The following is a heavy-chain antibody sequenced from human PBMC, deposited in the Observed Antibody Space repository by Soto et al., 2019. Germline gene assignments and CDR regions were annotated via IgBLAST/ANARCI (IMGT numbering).Heavy chain of an antibody. Sequence: QVQLVQSGAEVKKPGSSVKVSCKASGGTFSSYTISWVRQAPGQGLEWMGRIIPILGIANYAQKFQGRVTIPADKSTSTAYMELSSLRSEDTAVYYCARDPITIFGVVTTLTMDVWGKGTTVTVSS. V-gene: IGHV1-69*08. J-gene: IGHJ6*03. CDR1: GGTFSSYT. CDR2: IIPILGIA. D-gene: IGHD3-3*01. CDR3: ARDPITIFGVVTTLTMDV.